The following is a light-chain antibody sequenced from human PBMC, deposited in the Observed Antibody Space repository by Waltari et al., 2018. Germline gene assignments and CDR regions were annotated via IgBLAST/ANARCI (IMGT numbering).Light chain of an antibody. CDR1: QNINNY. V-gene: IGKV1-39*01. CDR3: QQSYAIPLT. Sequence: DIQMTQSPSSLSASVGDRVTITCRASQNINNYLNWYHQTPGKAPKLLIYATSNLQSGVPSRFSGSGSGTDVTLTISSLQPEDFATYYCQQSYAIPLTFGGGTKVEI. CDR2: ATS. J-gene: IGKJ4*01.